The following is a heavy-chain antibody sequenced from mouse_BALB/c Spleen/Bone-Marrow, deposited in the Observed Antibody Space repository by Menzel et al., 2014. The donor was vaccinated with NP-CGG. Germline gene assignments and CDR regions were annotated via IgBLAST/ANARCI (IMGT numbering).Heavy chain of an antibody. V-gene: IGHV5-12-1*01. CDR1: GFAFSSYD. Sequence: EVHLVESGGGLVKPGGSLKLSCAASGFAFSSYDMSWVRQTPEKRLEWVAYISSGGGSTYYPDTVTGRFTISRDNTKNTLYLQMSSLKSEDTAMYYCAREVRRDYFDYWGQGTTLTVSS. CDR3: AREVRRDYFDY. CDR2: ISSGGGST. J-gene: IGHJ2*01. D-gene: IGHD2-14*01.